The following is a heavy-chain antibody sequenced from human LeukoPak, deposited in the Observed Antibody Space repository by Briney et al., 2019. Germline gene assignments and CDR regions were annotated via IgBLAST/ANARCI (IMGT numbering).Heavy chain of an antibody. J-gene: IGHJ3*02. D-gene: IGHD3-22*01. CDR2: INPSGGST. V-gene: IGHV1-46*01. CDR3: ARDEVAITMIVVGDNAFDI. Sequence: ASVKVSCKASGYTFTSYYMHWVRQAPGQGLEWMGIINPSGGSTSYAQKFQGRVTMTRDTSTSTVYMELSSLRSDDTAVYYCARDEVAITMIVVGDNAFDIWGQGTMVTVSS. CDR1: GYTFTSYY.